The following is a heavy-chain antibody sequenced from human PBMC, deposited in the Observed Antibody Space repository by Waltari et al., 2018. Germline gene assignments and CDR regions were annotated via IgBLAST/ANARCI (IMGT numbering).Heavy chain of an antibody. CDR1: GGSISSGGYY. CDR3: ANLVRDGDDAFDI. D-gene: IGHD3-10*01. CDR2: IYYSGRT. J-gene: IGHJ3*02. Sequence: QVQLQESGPGLVKPSETLSLTCTVSGGSISSGGYYWSWIRQHPGKGLEWSGYIYYSGRTYYNPSLKSRVTISVDTSKNQFSLKLSAVTAADTAVYYCANLVRDGDDAFDIWGQGTMVTVSS. V-gene: IGHV4-31*03.